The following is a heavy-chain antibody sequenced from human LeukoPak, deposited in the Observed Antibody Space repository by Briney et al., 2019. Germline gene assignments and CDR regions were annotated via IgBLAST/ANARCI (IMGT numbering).Heavy chain of an antibody. CDR2: INWNGGST. V-gene: IGHV3-20*01. J-gene: IGHJ3*02. CDR1: GFTFNDYG. Sequence: GGSLRLSCAASGFTFNDYGMSWVRQAPGKGLEWVSGINWNGGSTGYADSVKGRFTISRDNAKNSLYLQMNSLRAEDTALYHCARGGLASAFDIWGQGTMVTVSS. CDR3: ARGGLASAFDI.